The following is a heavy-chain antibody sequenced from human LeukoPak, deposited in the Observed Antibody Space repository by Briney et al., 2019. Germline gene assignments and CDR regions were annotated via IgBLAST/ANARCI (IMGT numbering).Heavy chain of an antibody. CDR3: ARGRVAMVRVQRGYYMDV. Sequence: PSETLSLTCTVSGGSISSSSYYWGRIRQPPGQGLEWIVSIYYSGSTYYNPSLKSRVTIAVDTSKNQFSLKLSSVTAADTAVYYCARGRVAMVRVQRGYYMDVWGKGTTVTVSS. D-gene: IGHD3-10*01. CDR1: GGSISSSSYY. J-gene: IGHJ6*03. V-gene: IGHV4-39*01. CDR2: IYYSGST.